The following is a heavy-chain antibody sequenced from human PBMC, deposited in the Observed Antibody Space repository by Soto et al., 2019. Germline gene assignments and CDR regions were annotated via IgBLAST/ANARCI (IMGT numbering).Heavy chain of an antibody. Sequence: QAQLVQSGAEVKMPGSSVKVSCKASGVTFRSYAMNWVRQGPGQGLEWMGRIIPMLGTPNYAQKFQGRVKITADESSRTAYMELSSLRSDDTAVYYCARAVVITAAVYEYYGMDVWGQGTTVTVSS. CDR2: IIPMLGTP. D-gene: IGHD6-13*01. CDR3: ARAVVITAAVYEYYGMDV. V-gene: IGHV1-69*11. CDR1: GVTFRSYA. J-gene: IGHJ6*02.